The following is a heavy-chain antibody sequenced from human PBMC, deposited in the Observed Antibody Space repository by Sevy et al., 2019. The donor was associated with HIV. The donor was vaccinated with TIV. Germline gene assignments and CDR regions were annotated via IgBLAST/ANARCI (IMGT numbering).Heavy chain of an antibody. Sequence: GGSLRLSCAASAFSFSTNGMHWVRQAPGKGLEWVAFIRYDGSNKFYTDSVKGRFTISRDNSKNTLYLQMNSLTTEDTAVYYCAKDQGYNWNTEGCFDYWGQGTLVTVSS. V-gene: IGHV3-30*02. CDR1: AFSFSTNG. J-gene: IGHJ4*02. CDR2: IRYDGSNK. D-gene: IGHD1-20*01. CDR3: AKDQGYNWNTEGCFDY.